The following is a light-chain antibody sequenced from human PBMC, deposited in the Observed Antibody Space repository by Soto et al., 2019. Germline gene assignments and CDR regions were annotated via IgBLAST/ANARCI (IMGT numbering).Light chain of an antibody. Sequence: DIQMTQSPSSLSASVGDRVTSTCQASQDISNYLNWYQQKPVKAPKLLIYDASNLETGAPSRFSGSGSGTDFTFTISRVRPEDIATYYCQQYDTLRALTFGGGTKVE. CDR3: QQYDTLRALT. J-gene: IGKJ4*01. CDR1: QDISNY. CDR2: DAS. V-gene: IGKV1-33*01.